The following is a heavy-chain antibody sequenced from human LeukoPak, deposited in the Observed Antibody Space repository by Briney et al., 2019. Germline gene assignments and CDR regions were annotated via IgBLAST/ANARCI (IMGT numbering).Heavy chain of an antibody. Sequence: GGSLRLSCAASGFTFSSYWMHWVRQAPGKGLEWVSGINWNGGSTGYADSVKGRFTISRDNAKNSLYLQMNSLRAEDTALYYCVRDYCGNTSCYFFVAFDIWGEGTKVTVSS. CDR1: GFTFSSYW. V-gene: IGHV3-20*04. CDR3: VRDYCGNTSCYFFVAFDI. D-gene: IGHD2-2*01. J-gene: IGHJ3*02. CDR2: INWNGGST.